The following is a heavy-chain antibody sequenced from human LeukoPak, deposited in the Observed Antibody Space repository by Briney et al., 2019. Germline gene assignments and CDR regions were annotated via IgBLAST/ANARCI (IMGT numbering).Heavy chain of an antibody. J-gene: IGHJ5*02. Sequence: PSETLSLTCTVSGGSISSGVYYWSWLRQPPGEGLEWIGYIYYTGSTYYNPSLKSRVTISLDTSKNQFSLKLSSVTAADTAVYYCARARIVVVTGWFDPWGQGTLVTVSS. CDR1: GGSISSGVYY. CDR3: ARARIVVVTGWFDP. D-gene: IGHD2-15*01. V-gene: IGHV4-30-4*08. CDR2: IYYTGST.